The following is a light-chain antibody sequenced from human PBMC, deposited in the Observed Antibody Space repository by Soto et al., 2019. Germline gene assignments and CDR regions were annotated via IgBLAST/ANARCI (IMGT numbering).Light chain of an antibody. J-gene: IGKJ5*01. CDR1: QTVSGSY. CDR2: EAS. CDR3: QQYGKLPIT. V-gene: IGKV3-20*01. Sequence: TQSPSTLSASVGDRVTLSCRASQTVSGSYVAWYQQKPGQAPRLLIYEASNRATGIPARFSGSGSGTDFTLTISSLEPEDFAVYYCQQYGKLPITFGQGTRLEIK.